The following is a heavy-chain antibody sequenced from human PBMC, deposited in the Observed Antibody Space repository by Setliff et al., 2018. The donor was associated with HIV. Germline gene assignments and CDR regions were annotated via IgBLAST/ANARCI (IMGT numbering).Heavy chain of an antibody. D-gene: IGHD2-2*01. J-gene: IGHJ4*02. Sequence: PSETLSLTCTVSGGSISSYYWSWIRQPPGKGLEWIGYIYYSGSTNYNPSLKSRVTISVDTSKNQFSLKLSSATAADTAVYYCARAVVALGIVVLPAGALDFWGPGTLVTVSS. V-gene: IGHV4-59*01. CDR3: ARAVVALGIVVLPAGALDF. CDR1: GGSISSYY. CDR2: IYYSGST.